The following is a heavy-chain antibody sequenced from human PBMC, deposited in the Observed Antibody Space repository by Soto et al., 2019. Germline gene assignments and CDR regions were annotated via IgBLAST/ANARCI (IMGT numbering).Heavy chain of an antibody. V-gene: IGHV4-39*02. Sequence: SETLSLTCTVSGGSINSNNYYWAWIRQPPGKGLAWIASIYYDGSTYYDTSLKSRVTISRDTSKNQFSLRLTSMTAADTAVYYCAKVVVAATRHSDFDAWGQGTLVTVSS. CDR1: GGSINSNNYY. CDR2: IYYDGST. J-gene: IGHJ4*02. D-gene: IGHD2-15*01. CDR3: AKVVVAATRHSDFDA.